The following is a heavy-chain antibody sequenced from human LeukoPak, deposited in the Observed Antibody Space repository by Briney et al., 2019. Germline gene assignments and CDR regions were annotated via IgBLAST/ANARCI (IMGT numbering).Heavy chain of an antibody. D-gene: IGHD3-10*01. CDR2: IYHSGST. J-gene: IGHJ5*02. V-gene: IGHV4-38-2*02. Sequence: PSETLSLTCTVSGYSISSGYYWGWIRQPPGKGLEWIGSIYHSGSTYYNPSLKSRVTISVDTSKNQFSLKLSSVTAADTAVYYCARETRFGDKGDWFDPWGQGTLATVSS. CDR3: ARETRFGDKGDWFDP. CDR1: GYSISSGYY.